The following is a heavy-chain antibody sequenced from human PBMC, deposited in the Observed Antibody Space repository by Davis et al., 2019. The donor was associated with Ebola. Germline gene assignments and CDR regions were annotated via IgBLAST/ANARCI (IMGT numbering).Heavy chain of an antibody. CDR2: ISSSSSTI. Sequence: GESLKISCAASGFTFSSYSMNWVRQAPGKGLEWVSYISSSSSTIYYADSVKGRFTISRDNAKNSLYLQMNSLRDEDTAVYYCARGVRGVIIDYGMDVWGQGTTVTVSS. J-gene: IGHJ6*02. V-gene: IGHV3-48*02. D-gene: IGHD3-10*01. CDR3: ARGVRGVIIDYGMDV. CDR1: GFTFSSYS.